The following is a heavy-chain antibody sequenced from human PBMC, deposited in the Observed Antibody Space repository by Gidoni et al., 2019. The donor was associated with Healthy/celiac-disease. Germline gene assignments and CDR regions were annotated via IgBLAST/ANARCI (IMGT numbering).Heavy chain of an antibody. V-gene: IGHV4-59*01. Sequence: QVQLQESGPGLVKPSETLSLTCTVSGGSISSYYWSWIRQPPGKGLDWIGYIYYSGSTNYNPSLKSRVTISVDTSKNQFSLKLSSVTAADTAVYYCARDYGSGSYRWFDPWGQGTLVTVSS. J-gene: IGHJ5*02. CDR2: IYYSGST. CDR3: ARDYGSGSYRWFDP. D-gene: IGHD3-10*01. CDR1: GGSISSYY.